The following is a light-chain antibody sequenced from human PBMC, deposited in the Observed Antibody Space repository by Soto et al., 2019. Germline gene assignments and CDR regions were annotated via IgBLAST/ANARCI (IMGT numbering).Light chain of an antibody. V-gene: IGKV3-11*01. J-gene: IGKJ1*01. CDR2: DAS. CDR3: QQRSKRGWT. Sequence: EIVLTQSPATLSLSPGERATLSCRASQSVSSYLAWYQQKPGQAPRLLIYDASNRATGIPARFSGSGSGTDFTLTISSLEPEDFAVYYCQQRSKRGWTLGQGTKVDIK. CDR1: QSVSSY.